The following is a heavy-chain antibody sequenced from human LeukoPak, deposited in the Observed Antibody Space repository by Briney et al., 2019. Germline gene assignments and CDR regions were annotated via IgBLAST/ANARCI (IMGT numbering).Heavy chain of an antibody. CDR1: GYTFTSYD. Sequence: ASVKVSCKASGYTFTSYDINWVRQAPGQGLEWMGWVSGDNGKTNCAQNFQGRLTMTTDTSTSTVYMELRSLRSDDTAVYYCARDPSGGTTTFDYWGQGTLVTVSS. CDR3: ARDPSGGTTTFDY. V-gene: IGHV1-18*01. J-gene: IGHJ4*02. CDR2: VSGDNGKT. D-gene: IGHD1-26*01.